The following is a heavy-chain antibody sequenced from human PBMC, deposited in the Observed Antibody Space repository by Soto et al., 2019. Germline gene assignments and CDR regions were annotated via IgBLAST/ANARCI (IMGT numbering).Heavy chain of an antibody. CDR2: ISYDGSNK. V-gene: IGHV3-30-3*01. CDR3: ARDYDFDHYYGMDV. CDR1: GFTFSNYA. Sequence: QVQLVESGGGVVQPGRSLRLSCVASGFTFSNYAMHCVRQAPGKGQEWVAIISYDGSNKYNADSVKGRFTISRDNSKNTVYLQMNSLRAEDTAVYYCARDYDFDHYYGMDVWGQGTTVTVSS. D-gene: IGHD3-9*01. J-gene: IGHJ6*02.